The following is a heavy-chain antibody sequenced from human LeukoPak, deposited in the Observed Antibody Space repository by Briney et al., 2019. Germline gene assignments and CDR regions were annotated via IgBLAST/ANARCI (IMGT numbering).Heavy chain of an antibody. D-gene: IGHD5-18*01. CDR1: GGSISSSSAY. V-gene: IGHV4-39*01. Sequence: SETLSLTCTVSGGSISSSSAYWGWTRQPPGKGLEWIGSIYYSKSTYYNPSLKSRVTISADTSKNQFSLTLGSVSATDTAVYYCVSPRGFSYGYFDYWGQGTLVTVSS. CDR3: VSPRGFSYGYFDY. J-gene: IGHJ4*02. CDR2: IYYSKST.